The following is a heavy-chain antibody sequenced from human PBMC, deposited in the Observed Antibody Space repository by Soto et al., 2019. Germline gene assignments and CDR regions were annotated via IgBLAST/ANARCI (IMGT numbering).Heavy chain of an antibody. CDR3: SRYFYDRRCYYPL. V-gene: IGHV3-33*01. D-gene: IGHD3-22*01. CDR1: GFTFSSYG. J-gene: IGHJ4*02. CDR2: IWSDGSNK. Sequence: QVQLVESGGGVVQPGRSLRLSCAASGFTFSSYGMHWVRQAPGRGLEWVAVIWSDGSNKYYADSVKGRFTISRDNSKNPVELQMNRPRAEDTGVYFCSRYFYDRRCYYPLWGQGTLVTVSS.